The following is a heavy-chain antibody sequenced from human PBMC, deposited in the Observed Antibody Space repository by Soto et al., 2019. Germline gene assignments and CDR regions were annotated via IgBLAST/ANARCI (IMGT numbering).Heavy chain of an antibody. CDR3: ARDCATMIGYDAFDI. Sequence: PAQTLSLKSAIYVDSVSSNSAAWNWIGHSPSIGLEWLGRTYYRSKWYNNYAVSVKSRITINPDTSKNQFFLQLNSVTPEDTAVYYCARDCATMIGYDAFDIWGQGTMVTVSS. CDR2: TYYRSKWYN. V-gene: IGHV6-1*01. J-gene: IGHJ3*02. D-gene: IGHD3-22*01. CDR1: VDSVSSNSAA.